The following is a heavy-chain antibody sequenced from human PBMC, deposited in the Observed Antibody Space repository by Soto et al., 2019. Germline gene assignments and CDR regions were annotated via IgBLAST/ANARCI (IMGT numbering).Heavy chain of an antibody. CDR3: ARGDRGAFDL. V-gene: IGHV3-74*01. Sequence: EVQLVESGGGLVQPGESLRLSCAASGFTFSYYWMHWVRQAPGKGLVWVSRIHSDGSTTTYAASVKGRFTSSRDNARNTQYLQMNSLRAEDTVVYYCARGDRGAFDLWGQGTVVTVSS. D-gene: IGHD1-26*01. CDR1: GFTFSYYW. J-gene: IGHJ3*01. CDR2: IHSDGSTT.